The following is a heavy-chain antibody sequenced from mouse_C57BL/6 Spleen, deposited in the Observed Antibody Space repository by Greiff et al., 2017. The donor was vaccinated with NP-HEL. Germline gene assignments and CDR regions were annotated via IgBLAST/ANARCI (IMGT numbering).Heavy chain of an antibody. CDR2: IWSGGST. Sequence: VKLVESGPGLVQPSQSLSITCTVSGFSLTSYGVHWVRQSPGKGLEWLGVIWSGGSTDYNGAFISRLSISKDNSKSQVFFKMNSLQADDTAIYYCARAPLHYYAMDYWGQGTSVTVSS. CDR1: GFSLTSYG. V-gene: IGHV2-2*01. CDR3: ARAPLHYYAMDY. J-gene: IGHJ4*01.